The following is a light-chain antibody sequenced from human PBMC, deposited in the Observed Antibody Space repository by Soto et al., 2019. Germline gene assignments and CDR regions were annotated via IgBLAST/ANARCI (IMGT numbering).Light chain of an antibody. J-gene: IGLJ1*01. Sequence: QSALTQPASVSGSPGQSITISCTGTSSDIGSYNRVSWYQQPPGTAPKLIIYEVNNRPSGVPDRFSGSNSGNTASLTISGLAADDEDDYCCNSFTNSSPDVFGTGTKVTV. CDR2: EVN. CDR3: NSFTNSSPDV. V-gene: IGLV2-18*02. CDR1: SSDIGSYNR.